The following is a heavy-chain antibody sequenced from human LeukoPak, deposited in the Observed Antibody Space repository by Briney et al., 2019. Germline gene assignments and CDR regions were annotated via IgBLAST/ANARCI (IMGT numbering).Heavy chain of an antibody. CDR1: GGSMTNYY. Sequence: AETLSLTCSVSGGSMTNYYWTWIRQPPGKGLEWIGHIHYSGSTNYNPSLRSRVTISVDTSKNQFSLKLTSVTAADTAVYYCARTYYDSSHYFAPGDIWGEGATWTVSS. J-gene: IGHJ6*01. CDR2: IHYSGST. V-gene: IGHV4-59*01. CDR3: ARTYYDSSHYFAPGDI. D-gene: IGHD3-22*01.